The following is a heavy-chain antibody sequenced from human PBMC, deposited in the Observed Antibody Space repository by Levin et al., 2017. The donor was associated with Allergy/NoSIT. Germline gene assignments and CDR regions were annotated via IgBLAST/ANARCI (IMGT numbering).Heavy chain of an antibody. V-gene: IGHV4-31*03. J-gene: IGHJ4*02. Sequence: PSETLSLTCTVSGGSISSGGYYWSWIRQHPGKGLEWIGYIYYSGSTYYNPSLKSRVTISVDTSKNQFSLKLSSVTAADTAVYYCAIVVVKDGYNPPAIDYWGQGTLVTVSS. CDR3: AIVVVKDGYNPPAIDY. D-gene: IGHD2-21*01. CDR2: IYYSGST. CDR1: GGSISSGGYY.